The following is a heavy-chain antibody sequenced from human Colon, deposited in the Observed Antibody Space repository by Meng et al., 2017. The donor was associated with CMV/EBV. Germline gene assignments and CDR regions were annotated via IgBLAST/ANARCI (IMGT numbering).Heavy chain of an antibody. CDR3: ARDPEQLVGGDYYFDY. CDR2: INSDGSSK. D-gene: IGHD6-6*01. CDR1: GFTFSSYW. Sequence: GGPLRPSCAASGFTFSSYWMHWVRQAPGKGLVWVSRINSDGSSKTYADSVKGRFTISRDNAKNTLYLQMNSLRAEDTAVYYCARDPEQLVGGDYYFDYWGQGTLVTVSS. J-gene: IGHJ4*02. V-gene: IGHV3-74*03.